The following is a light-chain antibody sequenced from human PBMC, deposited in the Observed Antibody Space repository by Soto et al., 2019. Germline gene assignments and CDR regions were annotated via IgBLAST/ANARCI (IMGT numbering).Light chain of an antibody. J-gene: IGLJ2*01. CDR1: SSDVGAYNY. CDR3: SSHASSTVV. V-gene: IGLV2-14*01. CDR2: DVS. Sequence: QSALTQPASVSGSPGQSITISCTGTSSDVGAYNYVSWYQQHPGKAPKLIIHDVSNRPSGVSNRFSASKSGNTASLTISGLHAEDEADYYCSSHASSTVVFGGGTKLTVL.